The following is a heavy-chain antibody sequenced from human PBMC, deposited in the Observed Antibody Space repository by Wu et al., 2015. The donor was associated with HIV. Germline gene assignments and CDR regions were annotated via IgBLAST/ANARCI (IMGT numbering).Heavy chain of an antibody. V-gene: IGHV1-46*03. CDR3: ARALKMTTSGSWDSTYYYYYMDV. CDR1: GYTFTTYY. CDR2: INPNSGST. Sequence: QVQLVQSGAEVKKPGASVKVSCKASGYTFTTYYIHWVRQAPGQGLQWMGIINPNSGSTSYAQTFQGRVTMTRDTSTSTAYMELNSLRSEDTAVYYCARALKMTTSGSWDSTYYYYYMDVWAKGTTVTVSS. J-gene: IGHJ6*03. D-gene: IGHD6-13*01.